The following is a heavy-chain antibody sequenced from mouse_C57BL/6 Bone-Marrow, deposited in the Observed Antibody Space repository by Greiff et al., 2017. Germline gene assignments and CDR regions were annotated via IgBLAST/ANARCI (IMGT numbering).Heavy chain of an antibody. V-gene: IGHV1-47*01. D-gene: IGHD1-1*01. J-gene: IGHJ4*01. CDR3: ARRGSRNHYYAMDY. CDR2: FHPYNDDT. CDR1: GYTFTTYP. Sequence: QVQLQQSGAELVKPGASVKMSCKASGYTFTTYPIEWLKQNHGKSLEWIGNFHPYNDDTKYNEKFKGKATLPVEKSSSTVYLELSRLTSDDSAVYYCARRGSRNHYYAMDYWGQGTSVTVSS.